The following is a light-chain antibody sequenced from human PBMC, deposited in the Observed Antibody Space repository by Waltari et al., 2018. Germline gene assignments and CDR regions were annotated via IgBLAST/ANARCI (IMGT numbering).Light chain of an antibody. J-gene: IGKJ1*01. CDR2: DAS. CDR1: QRVGRA. Sequence: SCRASQRVGRALAWYQQKPCQSPRLLIYDASSRATGISDKYSGGGSGTDFSLTISRVEPEDFAVYFCQMYVRLPVTFGQGTKVEVK. V-gene: IGKV3-20*01. CDR3: QMYVRLPVT.